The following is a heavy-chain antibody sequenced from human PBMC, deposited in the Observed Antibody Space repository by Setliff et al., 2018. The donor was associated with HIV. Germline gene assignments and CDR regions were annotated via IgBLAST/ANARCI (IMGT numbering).Heavy chain of an antibody. CDR2: IYYSGST. D-gene: IGHD2-2*01. V-gene: IGHV4-59*01. CDR3: ARADIVVVPAAISSISYYYYYMDV. Sequence: SETLSLTCTVSGGSISSYYWSWIRQPPGKGLEWIGYIYYSGSTNYNPSLKSRVTISVDTSKNQFSLKLSSVTAADTAVYYCARADIVVVPAAISSISYYYYYMDVGGKGTTVTVSS. CDR1: GGSISSYY. J-gene: IGHJ6*03.